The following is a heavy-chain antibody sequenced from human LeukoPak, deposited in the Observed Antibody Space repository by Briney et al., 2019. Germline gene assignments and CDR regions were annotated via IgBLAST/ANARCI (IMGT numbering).Heavy chain of an antibody. D-gene: IGHD3-10*01. CDR1: GYTFSNYG. CDR3: AKVLAMVRGSPFDF. J-gene: IGHJ4*02. V-gene: IGHV7-4-1*02. CDR2: INTNTGNP. Sequence: ASVKVSCKASGYTFSNYGVNWVRQAPGQGLEWMGWINTNTGNPTYAQGFTGRFVFSLDTSVSTAYLQISSLKAEDTAVYYCAKVLAMVRGSPFDFWGQGTLVTVSS.